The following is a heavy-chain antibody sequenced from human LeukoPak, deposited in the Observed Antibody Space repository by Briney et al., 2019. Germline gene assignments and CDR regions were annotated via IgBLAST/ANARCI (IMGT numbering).Heavy chain of an antibody. CDR3: ASARGLRWPHRYFDY. CDR2: INPSGGST. CDR1: GYTFTSYY. J-gene: IGHJ4*02. Sequence: ASVKVSCKASGYTFTSYYIHWVRQAPGQGLEWMGIINPSGGSTSYAQKFQGRVTMTRDTSTSTVYMELSSLRSEDTAVYYCASARGLRWPHRYFDYWGQGTQVTVSS. V-gene: IGHV1-46*01. D-gene: IGHD4-23*01.